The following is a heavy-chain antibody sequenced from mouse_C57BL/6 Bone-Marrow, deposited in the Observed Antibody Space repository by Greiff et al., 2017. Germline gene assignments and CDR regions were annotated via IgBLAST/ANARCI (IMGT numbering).Heavy chain of an antibody. Sequence: QVQLQQPGAELVKPGASVKLSCKASGYTFTSYWMHWVKQRPGRGLEWIGRIDPNGGGTKYNEKFKSKATLTVDTTSSTAYMQLSSLTSEDSAGYDCARGGRYFDVWGTGTTVTVSS. CDR2: IDPNGGGT. CDR3: ARGGRYFDV. J-gene: IGHJ1*03. V-gene: IGHV1-72*01. CDR1: GYTFTSYW.